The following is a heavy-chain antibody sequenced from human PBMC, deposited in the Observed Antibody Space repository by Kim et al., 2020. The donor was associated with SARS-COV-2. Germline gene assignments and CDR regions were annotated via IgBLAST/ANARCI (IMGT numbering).Heavy chain of an antibody. J-gene: IGHJ4*02. D-gene: IGHD3-10*01. CDR3: ARSITMVRGFFDY. CDR2: IIPIFGTA. CDR1: GGTFSSYA. Sequence: SVKVSCKASGGTFSSYAISWVRQVPGQGLEWMGGIIPIFGTANYAQKFQGRVTITADESTSTAYMELSSLRSEDTAVYYCARSITMVRGFFDYWGQGTLVTVSS. V-gene: IGHV1-69*13.